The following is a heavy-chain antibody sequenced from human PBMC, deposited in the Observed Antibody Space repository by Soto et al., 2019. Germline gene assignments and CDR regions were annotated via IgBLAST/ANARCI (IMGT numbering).Heavy chain of an antibody. J-gene: IGHJ4*02. CDR3: AHRSQRTRLWSSSFDY. Sequence: LVNPTQTLTLTCTFSGFSLSTSGVGVGWIRQPPGKALEWLALIYWNDDKRYSPSLKSRLTITKDTSKNQVVLTMTNMDPVDTATYYCAHRSQRTRLWSSSFDYWGQGTLVTVSS. D-gene: IGHD6-6*01. CDR2: IYWNDDK. CDR1: GFSLSTSGVG. V-gene: IGHV2-5*01.